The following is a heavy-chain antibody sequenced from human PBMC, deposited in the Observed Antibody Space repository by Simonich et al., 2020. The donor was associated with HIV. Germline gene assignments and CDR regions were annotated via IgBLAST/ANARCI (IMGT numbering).Heavy chain of an antibody. V-gene: IGHV4-34*01. CDR2: NNHSGST. D-gene: IGHD3-3*01. CDR3: ARGLSLVTSFGVVTHGGYFDL. Sequence: QVQLQEWGAGLLKPSETLSLTCAVYGGSFSGYYWNWIRQPPGKGLEWLGENNHSGSTNDTRSLKGRVTTSVDTSRNQFARRLSAVTGADTAVYYWARGLSLVTSFGVVTHGGYFDLWGRGTLVTVSS. CDR1: GGSFSGYY. J-gene: IGHJ2*01.